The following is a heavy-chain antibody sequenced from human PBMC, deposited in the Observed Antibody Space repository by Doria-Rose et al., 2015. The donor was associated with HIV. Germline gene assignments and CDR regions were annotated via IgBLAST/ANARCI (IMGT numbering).Heavy chain of an antibody. J-gene: IGHJ4*02. Sequence: SGSVLVKPTETLTLTCTVSGVSLSSPGMGVSWIRQPPGKALEWLANIFSDDERSYNTSLKSRLTISRRTSNRQVVLTMTDMDPVDTATYYCARIKSSRWYHKYYFDFWGQGTLVIVSA. CDR3: ARIKSSRWYHKYYFDF. D-gene: IGHD6-13*01. CDR1: GVSLSSPGMG. CDR2: IFSDDER. V-gene: IGHV2-26*01.